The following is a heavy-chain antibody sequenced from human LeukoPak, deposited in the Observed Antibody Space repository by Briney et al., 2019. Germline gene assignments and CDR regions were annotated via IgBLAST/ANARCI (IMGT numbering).Heavy chain of an antibody. CDR2: ISSSSSYI. CDR3: ASFLWERHPR. V-gene: IGHV3-21*01. CDR1: GFTFSSYS. J-gene: IGHJ1*01. D-gene: IGHD1-26*01. Sequence: GGSLRLSCAASGFTFSSYSMNWVRQAPGKGLGWVSSISSSSSYIYYADSVKGRFTISRDNAKNSLYLQMNSLRAEDTAVYYCASFLWERHPRWGQGTLVTVSS.